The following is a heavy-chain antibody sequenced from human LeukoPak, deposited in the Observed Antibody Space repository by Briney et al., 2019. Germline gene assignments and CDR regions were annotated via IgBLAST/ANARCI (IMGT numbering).Heavy chain of an antibody. Sequence: PGGSLRLSCAASGFTFSNYWMSWVRRAPGKGLEWVANINQDGSETYYVDSVRCRFTISRDNAQNSLYLQMNSLRAEDTAVYYCARDFWGAYRVDFFDFWGQGILVTVSS. CDR3: ARDFWGAYRVDFFDF. D-gene: IGHD3-3*01. CDR2: INQDGSET. J-gene: IGHJ4*02. CDR1: GFTFSNYW. V-gene: IGHV3-7*01.